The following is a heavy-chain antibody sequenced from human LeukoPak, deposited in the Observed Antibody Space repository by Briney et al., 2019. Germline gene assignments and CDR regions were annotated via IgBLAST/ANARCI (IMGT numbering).Heavy chain of an antibody. J-gene: IGHJ4*02. Sequence: GGSLRLSCAASGFTFSSYAMSWVRRAPGKGLEWVSAISGSGGSTYYADSVKGRFTISRDNSKNTLYLQMNSLRAEDTVVYYCAKGATAYYYDSSGYYNWGQGTLVTVSS. V-gene: IGHV3-23*01. CDR3: AKGATAYYYDSSGYYN. D-gene: IGHD3-22*01. CDR2: ISGSGGST. CDR1: GFTFSSYA.